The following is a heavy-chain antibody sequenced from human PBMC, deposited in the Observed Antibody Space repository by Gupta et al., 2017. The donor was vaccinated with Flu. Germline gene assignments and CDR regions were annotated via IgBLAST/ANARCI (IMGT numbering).Heavy chain of an antibody. Sequence: QVQLQESGPGLVKPSEILSLTCAVSGYSISSDYSWGWIRQSPGRGLEWIGRIYHTGSTFYNPSLKSRVAISIDTSKNQFSLELRSVTDADTALYYCARHINFSNLNWFDPWGQGTLVTVSS. J-gene: IGHJ5*02. CDR2: IYHTGST. D-gene: IGHD4-11*01. CDR1: GYSISSDYS. V-gene: IGHV4-38-2*01. CDR3: ARHINFSNLNWFDP.